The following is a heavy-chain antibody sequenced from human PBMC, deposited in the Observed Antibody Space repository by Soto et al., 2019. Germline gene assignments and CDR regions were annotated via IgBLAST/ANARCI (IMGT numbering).Heavy chain of an antibody. D-gene: IGHD3-10*01. CDR1: GYTFTGYY. J-gene: IGHJ3*02. CDR3: ARSVWFGELSWFDAFDI. CDR2: INPNSGGT. Sequence: ASVKVSCKASGYTFTGYYMHWVRQAPGQGLEWMGWINPNSGGTNYAQKFQGWVTMTRDTSISTAYVELSRLRSDDTAVYYCARSVWFGELSWFDAFDIWGQGTMVTVSS. V-gene: IGHV1-2*04.